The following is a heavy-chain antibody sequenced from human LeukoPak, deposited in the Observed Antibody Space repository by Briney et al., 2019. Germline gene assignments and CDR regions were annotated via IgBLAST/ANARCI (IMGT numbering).Heavy chain of an antibody. Sequence: SETLSLTCAVSGGSISSSNWWSWVRQPPGKGLEWIGEIYHSGSTNYNPPLKSRVTISVDKSKNQFSLKLSSVTAADTAVYYCASRQQLADYYYYYGMDVWGQGTTVTVSS. CDR3: ASRQQLADYYYYYGMDV. CDR1: GGSISSSNW. CDR2: IYHSGST. J-gene: IGHJ6*02. D-gene: IGHD6-13*01. V-gene: IGHV4-4*02.